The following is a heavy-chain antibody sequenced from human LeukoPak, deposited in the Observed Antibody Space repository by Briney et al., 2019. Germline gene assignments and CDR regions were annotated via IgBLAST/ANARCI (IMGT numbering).Heavy chain of an antibody. CDR2: IQYDGSNK. CDR3: AKDRVTTVTLNFDY. Sequence: PGGSLRLSCAASGFTFSSYGMHWVRQAPGKGLEWVAFIQYDGSNKYYADSVKGRFTISRDNSKNTLYLQMNSLRAEDTAVYYCAKDRVTTVTLNFDYWGQGTLVTVSS. D-gene: IGHD4-11*01. V-gene: IGHV3-30*02. J-gene: IGHJ4*02. CDR1: GFTFSSYG.